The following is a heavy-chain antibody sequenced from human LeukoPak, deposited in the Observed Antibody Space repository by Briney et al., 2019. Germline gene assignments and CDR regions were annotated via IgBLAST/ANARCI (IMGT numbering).Heavy chain of an antibody. D-gene: IGHD6-25*01. CDR2: IIPIFGTA. CDR3: AREAAGEYYFDY. J-gene: IGHJ4*02. V-gene: IGHV1-69*13. Sequence: SVKVSCKASGGTFSIYAISWVRQAPGQGLEWMGGIIPIFGTANYAQKFQGRVTITADESTSTAYMELSSLRSEDTAVYYCAREAAGEYYFDYWGQGTLVTVSS. CDR1: GGTFSIYA.